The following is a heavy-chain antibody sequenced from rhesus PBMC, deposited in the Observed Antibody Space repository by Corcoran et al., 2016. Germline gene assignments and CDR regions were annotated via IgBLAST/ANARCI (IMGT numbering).Heavy chain of an antibody. CDR3: ARDEHSPGWALDV. Sequence: QVQLQESGPGLVKPSETLSLTCTVSVSSISYNWWSWIRPPPGEGLEWMGEINGNGGNTNYNPSLKSRVTISKDASKNQFSLKMTSVTAADTALYYCARDEHSPGWALDVWGRGVLVTVSS. J-gene: IGHJ5-2*02. V-gene: IGHV4-80*01. CDR1: VSSISYNW. CDR2: INGNGGNT. D-gene: IGHD6-31*01.